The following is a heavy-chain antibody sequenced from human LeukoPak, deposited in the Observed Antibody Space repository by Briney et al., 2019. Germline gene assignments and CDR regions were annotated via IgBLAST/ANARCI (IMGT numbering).Heavy chain of an antibody. CDR2: MNPNSGNT. CDR1: GYTFTSYD. D-gene: IGHD6-13*01. CDR3: ARVTSSSWSYTYYYYYYMDV. Sequence: ASVKVSCKASGYTFTSYDINWVRQATGQGLEWMGWMNPNSGNTGYAQKFQGRVTITRNTSISTAYMELSSLRSEDTAVYYCARVTSSSWSYTYYYYYYMDVWGKGTTVTVSS. V-gene: IGHV1-8*03. J-gene: IGHJ6*03.